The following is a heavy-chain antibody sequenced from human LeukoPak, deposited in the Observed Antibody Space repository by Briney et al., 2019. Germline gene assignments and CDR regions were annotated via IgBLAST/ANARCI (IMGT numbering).Heavy chain of an antibody. CDR2: ISYDGSNK. J-gene: IGHJ4*02. V-gene: IGHV3-30*18. CDR1: GFTFSGYG. D-gene: IGHD6-13*01. CDR3: AKDSRRLRIAAADTLDY. Sequence: AGGSLRLSCAASGFTFSGYGMHWVRQAPGKGLEWVAVISYDGSNKYYADSVKGRFTISRDNSKNTLYLQMNSLRAEDTAVYYCAKDSRRLRIAAADTLDYWGQGTLVTVSS.